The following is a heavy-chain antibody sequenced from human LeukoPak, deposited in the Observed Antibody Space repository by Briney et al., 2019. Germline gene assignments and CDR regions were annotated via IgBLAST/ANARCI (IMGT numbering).Heavy chain of an antibody. CDR2: INPNSGGT. Sequence: ASVKVSCKASGYTFPVYYMHWVRQAPGQGLEWMGWINPNSGGTNYAQRFQGRVTMTRDTSISTAYMELSRLRSDDTAVYYCALNDYGDGLGYWGQGTLVTVFS. CDR3: ALNDYGDGLGY. J-gene: IGHJ4*02. V-gene: IGHV1-2*02. D-gene: IGHD4-17*01. CDR1: GYTFPVYY.